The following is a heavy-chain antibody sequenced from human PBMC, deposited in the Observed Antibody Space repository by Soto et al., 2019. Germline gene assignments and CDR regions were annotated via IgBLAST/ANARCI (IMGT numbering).Heavy chain of an antibody. V-gene: IGHV4-39*07. CDR2: ISYSGST. J-gene: IGHJ4*02. CDR1: GGSISSRSSDY. Sequence: SETLSLTCTVSGGSISSRSSDYWGWIRQPPGKGLEWIGTISYSGSTSYNPSLKNRVTVSVDTSKNQFSLRLTSVTAADTAVYYCARAMTTVTTIDYWGQGTLVTVSS. CDR3: ARAMTTVTTIDY. D-gene: IGHD4-17*01.